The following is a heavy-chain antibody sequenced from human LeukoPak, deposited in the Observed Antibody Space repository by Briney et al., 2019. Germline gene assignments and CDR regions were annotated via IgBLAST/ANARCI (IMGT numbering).Heavy chain of an antibody. CDR3: AVWGDSSSWYPHFDY. J-gene: IGHJ4*02. CDR1: GYSFTSYW. CDR2: IDPSDSYT. D-gene: IGHD6-13*01. V-gene: IGHV5-10-1*01. Sequence: GESLRISCKGSGYSFTSYWISWVRQMPGKGLEWMGRIDPSDSYTNYSPSFQGHVTISADKSISTAYLQWSSLKASDTAMYYCAVWGDSSSWYPHFDYWGQGTLVTVSS.